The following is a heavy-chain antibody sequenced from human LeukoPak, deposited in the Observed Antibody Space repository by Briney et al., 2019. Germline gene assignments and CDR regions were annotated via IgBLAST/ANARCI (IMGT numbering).Heavy chain of an antibody. CDR2: IVVGSGNT. D-gene: IGHD6-13*01. V-gene: IGHV1-58*01. J-gene: IGHJ6*02. CDR3: AAAFSIAAAGPFYYYGMDV. CDR1: GFSFTSTA. Sequence: SVKVSCKASGFSFTSTAVQWVRQARGQGLEWIGGIVVGSGNTNYAQKFQERVTITRDMSTSTAYMELSSLRSEDTAVYYCAAAFSIAAAGPFYYYGMDVWGQGTTVTVSS.